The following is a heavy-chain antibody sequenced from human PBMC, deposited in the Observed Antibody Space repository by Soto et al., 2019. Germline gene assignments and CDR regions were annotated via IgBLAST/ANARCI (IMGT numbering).Heavy chain of an antibody. J-gene: IGHJ6*02. Sequence: PSQTLSLTCAISGDSVPSNSAAWNWIRQSPSRGLEWLGRTYYRSRWYNDYAVSVKSRITINPDTSKNQFSLHLNSVTPEDTAVYYCAKDQGLELPGYYYYGMDVWGQGTTVTVSS. CDR1: GDSVPSNSAA. CDR2: TYYRSRWYN. V-gene: IGHV6-1*01. D-gene: IGHD1-7*01. CDR3: AKDQGLELPGYYYYGMDV.